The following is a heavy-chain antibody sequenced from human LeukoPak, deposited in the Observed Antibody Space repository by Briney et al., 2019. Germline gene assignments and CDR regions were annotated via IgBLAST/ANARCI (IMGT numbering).Heavy chain of an antibody. V-gene: IGHV4-59*01. CDR2: IYYSGGT. CDR1: GASFGTNY. J-gene: IGHJ4*02. CDR3: AKGHGSGTFYRGLFDS. Sequence: SETLSLTCSASGASFGTNYWSWIRQAPGKGLEWIGYIYYSGGTNDNPSLKGRVTISADTSKNQFSLNLRSVTAADTAVYYCAKGHGSGTFYRGLFDSWGQGIPVTVSS. D-gene: IGHD3-10*01.